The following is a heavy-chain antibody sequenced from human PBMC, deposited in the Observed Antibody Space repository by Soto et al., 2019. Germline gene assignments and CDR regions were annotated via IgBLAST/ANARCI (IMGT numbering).Heavy chain of an antibody. CDR1: GLTFIYYW. J-gene: IGHJ4*02. Sequence: GASLRVSCTASGLTFIYYWMHCVRQAPGKGLVWVSRINSDGSSTSHADSVKGRFTISRDNAKNTVYLHMNSLRAEDTAVYYCTRATAVSSDYWGQGALVTVSS. CDR3: TRATAVSSDY. V-gene: IGHV3-74*01. D-gene: IGHD2-2*01. CDR2: INSDGSST.